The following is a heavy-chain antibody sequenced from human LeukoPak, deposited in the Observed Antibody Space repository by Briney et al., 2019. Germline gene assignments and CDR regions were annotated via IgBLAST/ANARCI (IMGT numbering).Heavy chain of an antibody. D-gene: IGHD3-3*01. CDR3: ARAILGVGSTDAFDI. CDR1: GGSISSGDYY. Sequence: PSQSLSLTCTVSGGSISSGDYYWSWIRQPPGKGLEWIGYIYYSGSTYYNPSLKSRVTISVDTSKNQFSLKLSSVTAADTAVYYCARAILGVGSTDAFDIWGQGTMVTVSS. V-gene: IGHV4-30-4*08. J-gene: IGHJ3*02. CDR2: IYYSGST.